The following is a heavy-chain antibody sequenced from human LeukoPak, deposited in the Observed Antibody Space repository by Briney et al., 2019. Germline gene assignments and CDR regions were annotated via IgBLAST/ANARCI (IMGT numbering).Heavy chain of an antibody. CDR2: INPSGGST. CDR3: ARFTYSYVNY. V-gene: IGHV1-46*01. J-gene: IGHJ4*02. D-gene: IGHD5-18*01. CDR1: GYTFTSYY. Sequence: ASVKVSCKASGYTFTSYYIHWVRQAPAQGLEWMGIINPSGGSTSYAQKFPGKVTMNRDTSTSTVYMELSSLRSDDTAVYYCARFTYSYVNYWGQGTLVTVSS.